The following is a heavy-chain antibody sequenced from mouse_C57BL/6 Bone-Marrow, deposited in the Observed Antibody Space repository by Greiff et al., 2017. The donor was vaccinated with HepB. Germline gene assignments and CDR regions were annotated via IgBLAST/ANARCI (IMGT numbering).Heavy chain of an antibody. V-gene: IGHV1-59*01. Sequence: QVQLQQPGAELVRPGTSVKLSCKASGYTFTSYWMHWVKQRPGQGLEWIGVIDPSDSYTNYNQKFKGKATLTVDTSSSTAYMQLSSLTSEDSAVYYCASGGGSDMDYWGQGTTLTVSS. CDR3: ASGGGSDMDY. CDR2: IDPSDSYT. CDR1: GYTFTSYW. J-gene: IGHJ2*01. D-gene: IGHD1-1*01.